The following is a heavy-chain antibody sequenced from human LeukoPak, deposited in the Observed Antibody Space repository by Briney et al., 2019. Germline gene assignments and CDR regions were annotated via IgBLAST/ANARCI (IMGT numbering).Heavy chain of an antibody. V-gene: IGHV3-7*05. Sequence: GGSLGLSCAASGFXFSSYWMSWVRQAPGKGLEWVANIKQDGSEKYYVDSLKGRFTISRDNAKNSLYLQMNSLRAEDTAVYYCARGYISPRMNWFDPWGQGTLVTVSS. J-gene: IGHJ5*02. CDR1: GFXFSSYW. CDR3: ARGYISPRMNWFDP. D-gene: IGHD3-16*02. CDR2: IKQDGSEK.